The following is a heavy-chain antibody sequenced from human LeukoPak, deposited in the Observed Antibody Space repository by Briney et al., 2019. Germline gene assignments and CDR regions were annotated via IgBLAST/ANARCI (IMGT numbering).Heavy chain of an antibody. CDR2: IGGTSNTI. CDR3: ARDLGSYSSGWYMGFDY. J-gene: IGHJ4*02. D-gene: IGHD6-19*01. V-gene: IGHV3-48*01. CDR1: GFTFSTYS. Sequence: GVLRLSCVASGFTFSTYSMNWVRQAPGKGLEWVSYIGGTSNTIYYADSVKGRFTISRDNAKNSLYLQVNSLRAEDTAIYYCARDLGSYSSGWYMGFDYWGQGTLVTVSS.